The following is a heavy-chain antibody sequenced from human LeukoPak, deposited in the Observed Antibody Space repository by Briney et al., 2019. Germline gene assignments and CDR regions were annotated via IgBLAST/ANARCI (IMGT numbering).Heavy chain of an antibody. Sequence: GGSLRLSCAASGFTFSSYTMSWVRQAPGKGLEWVSVITDSGDSTCYADSVRGRFTISRDNSKNTLYLQMNSLRAEDTAIYYCAKVVEELLRWFDPWGQGTLVTVSS. CDR3: AKVVEELLRWFDP. J-gene: IGHJ5*02. D-gene: IGHD1-26*01. V-gene: IGHV3-23*01. CDR1: GFTFSSYT. CDR2: ITDSGDST.